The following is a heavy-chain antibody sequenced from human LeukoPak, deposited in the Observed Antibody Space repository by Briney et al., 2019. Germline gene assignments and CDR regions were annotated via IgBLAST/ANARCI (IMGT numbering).Heavy chain of an antibody. CDR2: IIVGSGNT. CDR1: GFTFTSSA. Sequence: SVKVSCKASGFTFTSSAVQWVRQARGQRLEWIGWIIVGSGNTNYAQKFQERVTITRDMSTSTAYMELSSLRSEDTAVYYCAADPGGGNYFDYWGQGTLVTVSS. J-gene: IGHJ4*02. V-gene: IGHV1-58*01. CDR3: AADPGGGNYFDY. D-gene: IGHD2-15*01.